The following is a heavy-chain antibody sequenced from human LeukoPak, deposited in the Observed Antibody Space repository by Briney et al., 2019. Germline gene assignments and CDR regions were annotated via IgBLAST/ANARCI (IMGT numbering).Heavy chain of an antibody. J-gene: IGHJ6*04. CDR1: GLTINTNY. CDR2: IYPGGVT. Sequence: GRSLRLSCAASGLTINTNYMNWVRQAPGRGLERLSVIYPGGVTKYAESVKGRFTVSRDIAKNTVYLEMNDLRAEDTALYYCAREIGYYFDSDDSRLRGRLDVWGKGTSVTVSS. V-gene: IGHV3-53*01. D-gene: IGHD3-22*01. CDR3: AREIGYYFDSDDSRLRGRLDV.